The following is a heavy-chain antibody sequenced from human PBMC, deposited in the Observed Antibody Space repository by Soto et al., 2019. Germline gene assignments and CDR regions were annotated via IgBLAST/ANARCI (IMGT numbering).Heavy chain of an antibody. J-gene: IGHJ6*02. Sequence: GSLRLSCAASGFTFSSYWMSWVRQAPGKGLEWVANIKQDGSEKYYVDSVKGRFTISRDNAKNSLYLQMNSLRAEDTAVYYCARFDYTPYYYYYGMDVWGQGTTVTVSS. D-gene: IGHD4-4*01. V-gene: IGHV3-7*03. CDR3: ARFDYTPYYYYYGMDV. CDR2: IKQDGSEK. CDR1: GFTFSSYW.